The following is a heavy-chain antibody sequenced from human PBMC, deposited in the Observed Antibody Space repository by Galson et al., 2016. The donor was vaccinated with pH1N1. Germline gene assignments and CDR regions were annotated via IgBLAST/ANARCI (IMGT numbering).Heavy chain of an antibody. CDR1: GFTFSSYP. CDR2: ISNDGSKK. Sequence: SLRLSCAASGFTFSSYPIHWVRQPPGKGLEWVAVISNDGSKKYYADSVGGRFTISRDNSKSTLYLQMNSLRAEDTAVYYCAGDPLDGSYLPDYWGQGTLVTVSS. D-gene: IGHD1-26*01. V-gene: IGHV3-30*04. J-gene: IGHJ4*02. CDR3: AGDPLDGSYLPDY.